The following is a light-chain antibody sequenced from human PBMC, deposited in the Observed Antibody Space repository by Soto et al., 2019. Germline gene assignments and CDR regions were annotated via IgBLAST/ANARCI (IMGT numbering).Light chain of an antibody. Sequence: QSVLTQPASVSGSPGQSITISCTGTSSDVGGYNYVSWYQQHPGKAPKLMIYEVNNRPSGVSNRFSGSKSGNTASLTISGLQTEDEADYYCYSYAGTYTFVFGTGTKVTVL. J-gene: IGLJ1*01. CDR1: SSDVGGYNY. CDR2: EVN. CDR3: YSYAGTYTFV. V-gene: IGLV2-14*01.